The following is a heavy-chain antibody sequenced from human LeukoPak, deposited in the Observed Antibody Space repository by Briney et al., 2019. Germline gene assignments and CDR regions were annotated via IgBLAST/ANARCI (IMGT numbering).Heavy chain of an antibody. V-gene: IGHV4-30-4*01. CDR2: IYYSGST. J-gene: IGHJ4*02. CDR1: GGSISSGDYY. D-gene: IGHD3-16*02. CDR3: ARGLDLGELSY. Sequence: SETLSLTCTVSGGSISSGDYYWSWIRQPPGKGLEWIGYIYYSGSTYYNPSLKSRVTISVDTSKNQFSLKLSSVTAADTAVYYCARGLDLGELSYWGQGTLVTVSS.